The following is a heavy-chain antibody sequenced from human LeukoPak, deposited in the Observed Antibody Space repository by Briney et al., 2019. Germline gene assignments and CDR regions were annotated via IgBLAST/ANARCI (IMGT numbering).Heavy chain of an antibody. D-gene: IGHD1-26*01. Sequence: GGSLRLSCTASGFTFGDYSMNWVRQAPGKGLEWVGFIRSKAYGGTTEYAASVKGRFTISRDDSKSIAYLQMNSLKTEDTAVYYCTRGRRATHDYWGQGTLVTVSS. CDR1: GFTFGDYS. J-gene: IGHJ4*02. CDR2: IRSKAYGGTT. V-gene: IGHV3-49*04. CDR3: TRGRRATHDY.